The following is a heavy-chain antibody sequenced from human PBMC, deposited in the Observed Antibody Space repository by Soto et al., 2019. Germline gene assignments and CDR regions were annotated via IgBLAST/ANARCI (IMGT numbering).Heavy chain of an antibody. CDR1: GGSFSSGDYY. Sequence: QVQLQESGPGLVKPSQTLSLTCTVFGGSFSSGDYYWTWFRQPPGKGLEWIGYIYYSGYTYYNPSLKSRITISVDTSKNQFSLKLTSVTAADTAVYFCARGGNGYHILTGFSSHYWGQGTLVTVSS. D-gene: IGHD3-9*01. CDR2: IYYSGYT. V-gene: IGHV4-30-4*01. J-gene: IGHJ4*02. CDR3: ARGGNGYHILTGFSSHY.